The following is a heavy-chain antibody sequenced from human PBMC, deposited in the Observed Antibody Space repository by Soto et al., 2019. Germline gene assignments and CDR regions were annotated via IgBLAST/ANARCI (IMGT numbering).Heavy chain of an antibody. CDR1: GFTFSSYS. J-gene: IGHJ3*02. CDR3: ARDCCVPEYSSSNEYDAFDI. CDR2: ISSSSSTI. Sequence: GGSLRLSCAASGFTFSSYSMNWVRQAPGKGLEWVSYISSSSSTIYYADSVKGRFTISRDNAKNSLYLQMNSLRDEDTAVYYCARDCCVPEYSSSNEYDAFDIWGQGTMVTVSS. V-gene: IGHV3-48*02. D-gene: IGHD6-6*01.